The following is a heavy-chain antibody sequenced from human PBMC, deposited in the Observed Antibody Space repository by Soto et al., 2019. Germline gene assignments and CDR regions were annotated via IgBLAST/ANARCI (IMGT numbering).Heavy chain of an antibody. D-gene: IGHD1-26*01. CDR2: SAPEEGEP. Sequence: QVPLVQSVAEVRKPGASVKVSCKVPENTLTEVTIDWLRQAPGKGLEWMGRSAPEEGEPIYPQKLQGRVSMTEDPSTDTTYKELTSLRFEDTDVYFCAADRTIVGTIGACAFGGKGPLVTVSS. V-gene: IGHV1-24*01. J-gene: IGHJ4*02. CDR3: AADRTIVGTIGACAF. CDR1: ENTLTEVT.